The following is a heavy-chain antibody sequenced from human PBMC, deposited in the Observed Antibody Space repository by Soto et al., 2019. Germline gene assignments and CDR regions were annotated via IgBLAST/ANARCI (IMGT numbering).Heavy chain of an antibody. CDR1: GVSISSGNW. J-gene: IGHJ4*02. CDR2: IFHDGTA. Sequence: SETLSLTCAVSGVSISSGNWWTWIRQTPQRGLEYIGEIFHDGTANYYPSFERRVAISVDTSKNQFSLKLTSVTAADTAIYFYARLVYDTRLNYMYFDFWGQGALVTVSS. V-gene: IGHV4-4*02. D-gene: IGHD2-8*01. CDR3: ARLVYDTRLNYMYFDF.